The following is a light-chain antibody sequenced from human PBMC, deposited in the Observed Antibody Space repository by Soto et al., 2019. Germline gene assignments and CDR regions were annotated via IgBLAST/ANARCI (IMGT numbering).Light chain of an antibody. J-gene: IGKJ3*01. Sequence: EIVLTQSPGTLSLSPGERATLSCRASQSISNSYLAWYQQKPGQAPRLLIYGASSRATGIPDRFSGSGSGTDFTLTISRLEPEDFAVYYCQQYNNSPFTFGPGTKVEIK. CDR3: QQYNNSPFT. CDR1: QSISNSY. CDR2: GAS. V-gene: IGKV3-20*01.